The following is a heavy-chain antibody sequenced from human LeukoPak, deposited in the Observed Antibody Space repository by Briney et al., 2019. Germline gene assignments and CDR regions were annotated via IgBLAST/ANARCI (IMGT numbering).Heavy chain of an antibody. CDR3: ARVTGYMIEDYFDY. CDR1: GGPISSYY. V-gene: IGHV4-59*01. Sequence: SETLSLTCTVSGGPISSYYWIWIRQPPGKEREGVGYTYYSGSTNYNPSLKSRVTISLETSTNQFSLKLSSVTAADTAVYYCARVTGYMIEDYFDYWGQGTLVTVSS. D-gene: IGHD3-22*01. J-gene: IGHJ4*02. CDR2: TYYSGST.